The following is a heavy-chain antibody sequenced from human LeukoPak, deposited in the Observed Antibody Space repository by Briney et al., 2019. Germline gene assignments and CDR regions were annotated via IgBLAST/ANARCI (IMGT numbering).Heavy chain of an antibody. D-gene: IGHD2-21*01. Sequence: GGSLRLSCAASGFTFSSYSMNWVRQAPGKGLEWVSSISSSSSYIYYADSVKGRFTISRDNAKNSLYLQMNSLRAEDTAVYYCARVDRADCGGPRCSSGSGALDIWGQGTMVTVSS. J-gene: IGHJ3*02. CDR1: GFTFSSYS. CDR2: ISSSSSYI. V-gene: IGHV3-21*01. CDR3: ARVDRADCGGPRCSSGSGALDI.